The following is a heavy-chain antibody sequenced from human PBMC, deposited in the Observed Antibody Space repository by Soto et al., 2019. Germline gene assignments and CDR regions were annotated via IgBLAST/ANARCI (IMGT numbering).Heavy chain of an antibody. CDR1: GFTFSTYT. CDR3: VREDGKVGTNSAFDY. CDR2: INGRGNYI. J-gene: IGHJ4*02. V-gene: IGHV3-21*01. Sequence: GPLRLSCASSGFTFSTYTMNWVRQAPGKGLEWVSSINGRGNYIYYAESVKGRFTISRDNAKNSLYLQMDRLRAEDTTLYYCVREDGKVGTNSAFDYWGLGALVTVSS. D-gene: IGHD1-26*01.